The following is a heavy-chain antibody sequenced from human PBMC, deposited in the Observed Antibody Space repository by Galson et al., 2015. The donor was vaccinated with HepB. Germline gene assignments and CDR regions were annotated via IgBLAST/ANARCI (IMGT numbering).Heavy chain of an antibody. CDR2: IYPGDSDT. Sequence: QSGAEVKKPGESLKISCKGSGYSFTSYWIGWVRQMLGKGLEWMGIIYPGDSDTRYSPSFQGQVTISADKSISTAYLQWSSLKASDTAMYYCARSYCSSTSCYTFDYWGQGTLVTVSS. CDR3: ARSYCSSTSCYTFDY. D-gene: IGHD2-2*02. CDR1: GYSFTSYW. V-gene: IGHV5-51*03. J-gene: IGHJ4*02.